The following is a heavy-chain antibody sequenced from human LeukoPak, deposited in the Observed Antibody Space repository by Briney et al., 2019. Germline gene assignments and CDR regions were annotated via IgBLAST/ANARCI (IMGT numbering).Heavy chain of an antibody. CDR2: INPNSGGT. Sequence: ASVKVSCKASGYTFTGYYMHWVRQAPGQGLEWMGWINPNSGGTNYAQKFQGRVTITRNTSISTAYMELSSLRSEDTAVYYCARSSSFDYWGQGTLVTVSS. V-gene: IGHV1-2*02. CDR3: ARSSSFDY. J-gene: IGHJ4*02. CDR1: GYTFTGYY. D-gene: IGHD6-13*01.